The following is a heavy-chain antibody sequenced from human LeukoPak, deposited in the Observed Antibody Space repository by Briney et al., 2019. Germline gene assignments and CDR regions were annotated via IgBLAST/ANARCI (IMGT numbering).Heavy chain of an antibody. CDR3: ARVKSKYYFDY. CDR2: VSYDGSNK. CDR1: GFTFSSYA. J-gene: IGHJ4*02. V-gene: IGHV3-30-3*01. Sequence: GRSLRLSCAASGFTFSSYAMHWVRQAPGKGLEWVAVVSYDGSNKYYADSVEGRFTISRDNSKNTLYLQMNSLRAEDTAVYYCARVKSKYYFDYWGQGTLVTVSS.